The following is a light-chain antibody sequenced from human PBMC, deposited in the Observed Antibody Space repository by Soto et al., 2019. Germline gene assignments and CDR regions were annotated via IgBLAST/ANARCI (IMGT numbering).Light chain of an antibody. J-gene: IGLJ3*02. CDR1: SGHSDYA. Sequence: QLVLTQSPSASASLGASVKLTCTLSSGHSDYAIAWHQQQPEKGPRYLMKLNSDGSHSKGDGIPDRFSGSSSGAERYLTISSRQSEDEADYHCQTWGAGMVFGGGTKLTVL. CDR2: LNSDGSH. V-gene: IGLV4-69*01. CDR3: QTWGAGMV.